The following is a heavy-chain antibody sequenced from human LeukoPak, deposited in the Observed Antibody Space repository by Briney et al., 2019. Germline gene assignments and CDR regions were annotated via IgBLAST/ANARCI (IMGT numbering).Heavy chain of an antibody. CDR3: ARVKWELLAGPFEY. Sequence: SETLSLTCTVSGDSISSGSYYWRWIRQPAGKGLEWIGRLYSSGTTNYNPSLKSRVSMSVDTSKNQFSLMLSSVTAADTAVYYCARVKWELLAGPFEYWGQGTLVTVSS. CDR2: LYSSGTT. V-gene: IGHV4-61*02. J-gene: IGHJ4*02. D-gene: IGHD1-26*01. CDR1: GDSISSGSYY.